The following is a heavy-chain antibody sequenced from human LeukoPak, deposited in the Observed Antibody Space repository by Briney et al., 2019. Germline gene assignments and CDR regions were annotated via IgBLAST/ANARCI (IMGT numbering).Heavy chain of an antibody. CDR3: AKILSRSRDYFDY. V-gene: IGHV3-30*18. J-gene: IGHJ4*02. Sequence: GGSLRLSCAASGFTFSSYGMHWVRQAPGKGLEWVAVISYDGSNKYYADSVKGRFTISRDNSKNTLYLQMNSLRAEDTAVYYCAKILSRSRDYFDYWGQGTLVTVSS. CDR1: GFTFSSYG. D-gene: IGHD3-16*02. CDR2: ISYDGSNK.